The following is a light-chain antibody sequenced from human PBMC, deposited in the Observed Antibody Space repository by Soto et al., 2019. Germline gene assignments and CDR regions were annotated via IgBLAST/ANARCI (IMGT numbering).Light chain of an antibody. V-gene: IGKV1-5*03. CDR1: QSIRSW. Sequence: DIQMTQFPSTLSASVGDIVTITCRASQSIRSWLAWYQQKPGKAPNLLIYKASSLPSGVPSRFSGSGYGTEFILTISSLQPDDIATYYCQQYDSYSTFGGGTKVQIK. CDR2: KAS. J-gene: IGKJ4*01. CDR3: QQYDSYST.